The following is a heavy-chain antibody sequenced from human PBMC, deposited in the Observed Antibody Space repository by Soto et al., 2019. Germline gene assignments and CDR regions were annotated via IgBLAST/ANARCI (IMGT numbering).Heavy chain of an antibody. Sequence: GGSLRLSCAASGFTFSSYAMSWVRQAPGKGLEWVSAISGSGGSTYYADSVKGRFTISRDNSKNTLYLQMNSLRAEDTAVYYCAKDYDFWSGPYYMDVWGKGTTVTVSS. CDR2: ISGSGGST. CDR3: AKDYDFWSGPYYMDV. D-gene: IGHD3-3*01. V-gene: IGHV3-23*01. CDR1: GFTFSSYA. J-gene: IGHJ6*03.